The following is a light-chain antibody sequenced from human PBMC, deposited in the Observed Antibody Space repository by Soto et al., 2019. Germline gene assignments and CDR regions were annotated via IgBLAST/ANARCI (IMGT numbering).Light chain of an antibody. J-gene: IGKJ3*01. V-gene: IGKV3-11*01. CDR2: DAS. CDR1: QSVSSY. CDR3: QQRSNWPPLFT. Sequence: EIGLTQSPATLSLSPWERATLSCRASQSVSSYLAWYQQKPGQAPRLLIYDASNRATGIPARFSGSGSGTDFTLTISSLEPEDFAVYYCQQRSNWPPLFTFGPGTKVDIK.